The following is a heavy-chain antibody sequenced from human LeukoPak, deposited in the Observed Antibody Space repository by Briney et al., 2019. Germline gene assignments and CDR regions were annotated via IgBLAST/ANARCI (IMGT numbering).Heavy chain of an antibody. D-gene: IGHD2-2*01. CDR1: GGSFNGYY. V-gene: IGHV4-34*01. CDR3: ARVLGYQRGAWFDP. J-gene: IGHJ5*02. CDR2: INHSGST. Sequence: PSETLSLTCAVYGGSFNGYYWSWLRQPPGKGLEWIGEINHSGSTNYNPSLKSRVTISVDTSKNQFFLKLSSVTAADTAVYYCARVLGYQRGAWFDPWGQGTLVTVSS.